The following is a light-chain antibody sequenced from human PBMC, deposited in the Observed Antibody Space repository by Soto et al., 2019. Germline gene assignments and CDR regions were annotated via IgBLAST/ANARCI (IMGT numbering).Light chain of an antibody. V-gene: IGKV3-15*01. CDR1: QSVSSN. CDR2: GAS. CDR3: QQYNNWPSMYS. J-gene: IGKJ2*03. Sequence: RVMTQSPGTLSVSPGERATLSCRASQSVSSNLAWYQQKPGQAPRLLIYGASIRATGVPARFSGSGSGTDFTLTISSLQSEDFAIYHCQQYNNWPSMYSFGQGTKLEIK.